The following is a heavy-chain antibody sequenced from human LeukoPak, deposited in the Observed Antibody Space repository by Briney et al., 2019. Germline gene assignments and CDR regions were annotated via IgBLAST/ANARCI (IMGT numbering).Heavy chain of an antibody. Sequence: PGRSLRLSCAASGFTFISYAMHWVRQAPGKGREWVADILYNGSNNYYADSVKGRFTISRDNTKNTLYLLMNSLRAEDTAVYYCARDVTAKFSFGGFFDFWGQGTLVTVSS. D-gene: IGHD3-16*01. CDR3: ARDVTAKFSFGGFFDF. J-gene: IGHJ4*02. V-gene: IGHV3-30*04. CDR2: ILYNGSNN. CDR1: GFTFISYA.